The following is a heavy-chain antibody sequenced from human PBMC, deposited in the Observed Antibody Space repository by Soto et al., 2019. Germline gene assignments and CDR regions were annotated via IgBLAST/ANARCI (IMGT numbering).Heavy chain of an antibody. CDR3: ARDLDHPSFDWHIPDAFDI. Sequence: GASVKVSCKASGYTFTSYGISWVRQAPGQGLEWMGWISAYNGNTNYAQKLQGRVTMTTDTSTSTAYMELRSLRSDDTAVYYCARDLDHPSFDWHIPDAFDIWGQGTMVTVSS. D-gene: IGHD3-9*01. V-gene: IGHV1-18*01. J-gene: IGHJ3*02. CDR1: GYTFTSYG. CDR2: ISAYNGNT.